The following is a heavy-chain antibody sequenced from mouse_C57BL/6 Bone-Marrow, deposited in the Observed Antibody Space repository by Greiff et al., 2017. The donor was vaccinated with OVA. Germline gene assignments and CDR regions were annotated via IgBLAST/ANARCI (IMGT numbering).Heavy chain of an antibody. CDR1: GYTFTSYG. Sequence: QVQLQQSGAELARPGASVKLSCKASGYTFTSYGISWVKQRTGQGLEWIGEIYPRSGNTYYNEKFKGKATLTADKSSSTAYMELRSLTSEDAAVYFCARNDYGSSFDYWGQGTTLTVSS. CDR2: IYPRSGNT. D-gene: IGHD1-1*01. J-gene: IGHJ2*01. V-gene: IGHV1-81*01. CDR3: ARNDYGSSFDY.